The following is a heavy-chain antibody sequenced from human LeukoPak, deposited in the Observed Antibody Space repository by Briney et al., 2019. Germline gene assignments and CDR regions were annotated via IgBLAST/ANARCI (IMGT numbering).Heavy chain of an antibody. CDR1: GLTVSSNY. J-gene: IGHJ3*02. CDR3: VRGADLVVTAISAFDI. Sequence: GGSLRLSCAASGLTVSSNYMSWVRQAPGKGLEWVSVMFSGGSTYYADAVKGRFTISRDNFKNTLYFQMNSLRVEDTAVYYCVRGADLVVTAISAFDIWGQGTKVIVSS. V-gene: IGHV3-53*01. D-gene: IGHD2-21*02. CDR2: MFSGGST.